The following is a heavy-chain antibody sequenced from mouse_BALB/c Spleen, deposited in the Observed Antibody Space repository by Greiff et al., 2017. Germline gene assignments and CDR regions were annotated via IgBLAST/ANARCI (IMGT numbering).Heavy chain of an antibody. V-gene: IGHV10-1*02. Sequence: EVQLQESGGGLVQPKGSVKLSCAASGFTFNTYAMNWVRQAPGKGLEWVARISSKSNNYATYYADSVKDRFTISRDDSQSMLYLLMSNLKTEDAAMYYCGRQDDDIAYWGQGTLVTVSA. D-gene: IGHD2-4*01. CDR2: ISSKSNNYAT. J-gene: IGHJ3*01. CDR1: GFTFNTYA. CDR3: GRQDDDIAY.